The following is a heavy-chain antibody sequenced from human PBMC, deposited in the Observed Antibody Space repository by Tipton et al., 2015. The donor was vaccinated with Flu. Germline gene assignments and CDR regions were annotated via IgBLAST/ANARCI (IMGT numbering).Heavy chain of an antibody. Sequence: TLSLTCGVFGGSFTGYYWTWIRQPPGKGLEWIGEINDSGRTNYNPSLKSRVTISMDTSKKNLSLILSSVTAADTAVYYCARGRATLRYLERSLDPWGQGTLVTVSS. V-gene: IGHV4-34*01. CDR3: ARGRATLRYLERSLDP. CDR2: INDSGRT. D-gene: IGHD3-3*01. CDR1: GGSFTGYY. J-gene: IGHJ5*02.